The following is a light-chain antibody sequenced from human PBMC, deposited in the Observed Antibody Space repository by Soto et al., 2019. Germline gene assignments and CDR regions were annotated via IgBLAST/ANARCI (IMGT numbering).Light chain of an antibody. CDR2: EGS. Sequence: QSVLTQPACVSGSPGQSSTISFTGTSSDVGSYNLVSWYQQHQGKAPKLMIYEGSKRPSGVSNRFSGSKSGNTASLTISGLQAEDEADYYCCSYAGSSTFVVFGGGTKLTVL. CDR3: CSYAGSSTFVV. CDR1: SSDVGSYNL. J-gene: IGLJ2*01. V-gene: IGLV2-23*03.